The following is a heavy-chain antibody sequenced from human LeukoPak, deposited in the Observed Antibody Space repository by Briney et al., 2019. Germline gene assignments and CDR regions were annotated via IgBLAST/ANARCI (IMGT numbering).Heavy chain of an antibody. D-gene: IGHD3-22*01. Sequence: GGSLRLSCAASGFTFSSYSMNWVRQAPGKGLEWVSSISSSSSYIYYADSVKGRFTISRDNAKNSLYLQMNGLRAEDTAVYYCARYLRDYYDSSGTDEDYWGQGTLVTVSS. J-gene: IGHJ4*02. CDR1: GFTFSSYS. V-gene: IGHV3-21*01. CDR2: ISSSSSYI. CDR3: ARYLRDYYDSSGTDEDY.